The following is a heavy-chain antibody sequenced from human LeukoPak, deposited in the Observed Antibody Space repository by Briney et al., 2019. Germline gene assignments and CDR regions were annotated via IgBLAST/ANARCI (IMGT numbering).Heavy chain of an antibody. CDR3: AKGAYYHGSGRDFDY. Sequence: GASLRLSCAASGFTFSSYAMNWVRQAPGKGLEWVSAISGNGIATYYADSVKGRFTMSRDNSKNTLYLQMNSLRAEDTAVYYCAKGAYYHGSGRDFDYWGEGTLLTV. CDR1: GFTFSSYA. D-gene: IGHD3-10*01. J-gene: IGHJ4*02. CDR2: ISGNGIAT. V-gene: IGHV3-23*01.